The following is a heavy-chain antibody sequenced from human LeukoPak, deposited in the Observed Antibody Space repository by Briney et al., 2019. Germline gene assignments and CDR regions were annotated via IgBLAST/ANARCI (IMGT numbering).Heavy chain of an antibody. J-gene: IGHJ1*01. V-gene: IGHV3-23*01. CDR2: ISGSGGST. CDR3: ARDRAYYGSGSSEYFQH. CDR1: GFTFSSYA. Sequence: GGSLRLSCAASGFTFSSYAMSWVRQAPGKGLEWVSAISGSGGSTYYADSVKGRFTISRDNAKNSLYLQMNSLRAEDTAVYYCARDRAYYGSGSSEYFQHWGQGTLVTVSS. D-gene: IGHD3-10*01.